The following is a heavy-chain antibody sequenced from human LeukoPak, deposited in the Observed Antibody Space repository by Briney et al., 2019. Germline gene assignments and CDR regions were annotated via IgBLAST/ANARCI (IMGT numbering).Heavy chain of an antibody. Sequence: GGSLRLSCAASGFTFSSYWMHWVRQAPGKGLVWVSRINRDGSSTSYADSVKGRFTISRDNAKNTLYLQINSLRGEDTAVYYCARGNAHAFDIWGQGTMVTVSS. CDR3: ARGNAHAFDI. CDR1: GFTFSSYW. CDR2: INRDGSST. J-gene: IGHJ3*02. D-gene: IGHD1-1*01. V-gene: IGHV3-74*01.